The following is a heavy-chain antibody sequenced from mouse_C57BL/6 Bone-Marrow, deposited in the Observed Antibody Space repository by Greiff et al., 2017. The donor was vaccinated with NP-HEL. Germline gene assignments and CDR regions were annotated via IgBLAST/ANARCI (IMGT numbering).Heavy chain of an antibody. J-gene: IGHJ2*01. D-gene: IGHD2-5*01. CDR1: GYTFTSYW. V-gene: IGHV1-7*01. CDR2: INPSSGYT. Sequence: VQLQQSGAELAKPGASVKLSCKASGYTFTSYWMHWVKQRPGQGLEWIGYINPSSGYTKYNQKFKDTATLTADKSSSTAYMQLSSLTYEDSAVYYCARTDLDYYSNFDYWGQVTTLTVSS. CDR3: ARTDLDYYSNFDY.